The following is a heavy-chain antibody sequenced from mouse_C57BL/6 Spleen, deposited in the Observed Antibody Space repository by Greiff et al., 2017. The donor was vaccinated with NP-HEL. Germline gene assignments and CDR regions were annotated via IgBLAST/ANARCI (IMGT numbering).Heavy chain of an antibody. V-gene: IGHV3-6*01. CDR1: GYSITSGYY. CDR2: ISYDGSN. J-gene: IGHJ2*01. CDR3: ARRYYGSRGYFDY. Sequence: ESGPGLVKPSQSLSLTCSVTGYSITSGYYWNWIRQFPGNKLEWMGYISYDGSNNYNPSLKNRISITRDTSKNQFFLKLNSVTTEDTATYYCARRYYGSRGYFDYWGQGTTLTVSS. D-gene: IGHD1-1*01.